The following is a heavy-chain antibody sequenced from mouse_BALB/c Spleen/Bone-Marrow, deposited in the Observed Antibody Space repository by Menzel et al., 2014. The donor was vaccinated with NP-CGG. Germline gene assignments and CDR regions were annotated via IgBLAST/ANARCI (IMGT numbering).Heavy chain of an antibody. V-gene: IGHV1-55*01. CDR1: GFNIKDTY. D-gene: IGHD4-1*01. J-gene: IGHJ2*01. CDR3: TRRGLGRGGFDY. CDR2: IYPGSGST. Sequence: QVQLQQSGAELVKPGASVKLSCTASGFNIKDTYMHWVKQRPGQGLEWIGNIYPGSGSTNYDEKFKSKATLTVDTSSSTAYMQLSSLTSEDSAVYYCTRRGLGRGGFDYWGQGTTLTVSS.